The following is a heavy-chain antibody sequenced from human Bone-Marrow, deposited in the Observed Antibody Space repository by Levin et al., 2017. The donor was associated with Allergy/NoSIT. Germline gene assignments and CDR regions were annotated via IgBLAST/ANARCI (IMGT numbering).Heavy chain of an antibody. CDR1: GFTFGDYG. CDR3: TRGGTWRQAGRSVDY. V-gene: IGHV3-49*04. D-gene: IGHD5-18*01. Sequence: GESLKISCTASGFTFGDYGMSWVRQAPGKGLEWVGFIRSKAYGGTTEYAASVKGRFTISRDDSKSIAYLQMNSLKTEDTAVYYCTRGGTWRQAGRSVDYWGQGTLVTVSS. CDR2: IRSKAYGGTT. J-gene: IGHJ4*02.